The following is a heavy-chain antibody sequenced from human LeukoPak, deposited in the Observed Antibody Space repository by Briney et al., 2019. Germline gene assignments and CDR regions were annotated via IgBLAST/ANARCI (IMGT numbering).Heavy chain of an antibody. D-gene: IGHD5-24*01. CDR2: INHSGST. Sequence: PSETLSLTCAVYGGSFSGYYWSWIRQPPGKGLEWIGEINHSGSTNYNPSLKSRVTISVDTSKNQFSLKLSSVTAADTAVYYCALARSPRYYFDYWGQGTLVTVSS. CDR1: GGSFSGYY. V-gene: IGHV4-34*01. CDR3: ALARSPRYYFDY. J-gene: IGHJ4*02.